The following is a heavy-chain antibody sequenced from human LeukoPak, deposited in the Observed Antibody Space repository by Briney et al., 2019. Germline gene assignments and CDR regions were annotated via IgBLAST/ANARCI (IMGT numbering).Heavy chain of an antibody. CDR3: ARLRGSWYYFDY. CDR2: IYYSGST. V-gene: IGHV4-39*01. J-gene: IGHJ4*02. CDR1: GGSISSVNYY. D-gene: IGHD6-13*01. Sequence: SETLSLTCTVSGGSISSVNYYWGWIRQPRGKGLEWIESIYYSGSTYYNPSLKSRVTISVDTSENQFSLKLTSVTAADTAVYYCARLRGSWYYFDYWGQGTLVPVSS.